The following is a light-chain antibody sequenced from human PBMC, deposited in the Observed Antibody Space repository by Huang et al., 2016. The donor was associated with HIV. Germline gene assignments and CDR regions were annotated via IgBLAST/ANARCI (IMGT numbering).Light chain of an antibody. CDR2: GAS. CDR3: QQYNTWQT. Sequence: EIVMTQSPATLSVPPGERATLSCRASQSVSSDLAWYQQKPGQAPRFLIYGASTRATGIPARFSGSGSGTEFTLIISSLQSEDSAVYYCQQYNTWQTFGQGTKVEIK. J-gene: IGKJ1*01. V-gene: IGKV3-15*01. CDR1: QSVSSD.